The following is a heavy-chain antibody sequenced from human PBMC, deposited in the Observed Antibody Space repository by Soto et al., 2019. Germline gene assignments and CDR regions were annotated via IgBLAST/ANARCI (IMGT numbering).Heavy chain of an antibody. Sequence: QVQLQESGPGLVKPSETLSLTCTVSGGSISSYYWSWIRQPPGKGLEWIGYIYYSGSTNYNPSLKSRVTISVDTSKNQCSLKLSSVTAADTAVYYCARGTYSSGWYGYFDYWGQGTLVTVSS. CDR1: GGSISSYY. CDR3: ARGTYSSGWYGYFDY. V-gene: IGHV4-59*01. CDR2: IYYSGST. D-gene: IGHD6-19*01. J-gene: IGHJ4*02.